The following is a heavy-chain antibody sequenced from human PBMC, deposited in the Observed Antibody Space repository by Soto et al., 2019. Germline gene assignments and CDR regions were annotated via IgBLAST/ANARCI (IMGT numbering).Heavy chain of an antibody. Sequence: SETLSLTCTVYGGSISSYYWSWIRQPAGKGREWIGRIYTSGSTKYNRSLNSRVTMSVDTSKYQLSLKLSCVAAAYTAVYYCGREGHCDSSGACVPGLGMDVWDQGTTVNVPS. CDR1: GGSISSYY. CDR2: IYTSGST. D-gene: IGHD3-22*01. CDR3: GREGHCDSSGACVPGLGMDV. V-gene: IGHV4-4*07. J-gene: IGHJ6*02.